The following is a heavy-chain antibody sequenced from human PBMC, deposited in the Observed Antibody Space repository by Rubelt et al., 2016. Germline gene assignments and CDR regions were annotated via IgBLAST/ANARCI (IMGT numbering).Heavy chain of an antibody. V-gene: IGHV3-23*01. D-gene: IGHD5-24*01. J-gene: IGHJ4*02. Sequence: YYADSVKGRFTISRDNSKNTLYLQMNSLRAEDTAVYYCAKKWGDGYNTIDYWGQGTLVTVSS. CDR3: AKKWGDGYNTIDY.